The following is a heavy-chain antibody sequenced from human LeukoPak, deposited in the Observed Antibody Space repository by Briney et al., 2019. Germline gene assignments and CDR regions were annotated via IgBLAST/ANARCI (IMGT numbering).Heavy chain of an antibody. V-gene: IGHV1-2*06. CDR3: ARINSGSYWGHDAFDM. Sequence: ASVKVSCKASGYTFTGYYIHWVRQAPGQGLEWMGRINPNSGGTNYAQKFQGRVTMTRDTSISTAYMELGRLRSDDTAVYYCARINSGSYWGHDAFDMWGQGTMVTVSS. CDR2: INPNSGGT. J-gene: IGHJ3*02. D-gene: IGHD1-26*01. CDR1: GYTFTGYY.